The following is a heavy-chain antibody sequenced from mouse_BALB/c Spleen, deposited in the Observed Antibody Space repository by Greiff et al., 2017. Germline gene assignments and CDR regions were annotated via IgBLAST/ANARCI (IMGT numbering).Heavy chain of an antibody. J-gene: IGHJ3*01. CDR3: ARQGGDVFAY. CDR2: ISSGGSYT. V-gene: IGHV5-9-3*01. D-gene: IGHD3-3*01. Sequence: EVMLVESGGGLVKPGGSLKLSCAASGFTFSSYAMSWVRQTPEKRLEWVATISSGGSYTYYPDSVKGRFTISRDNAKNTLYLQMSSLRSEDTAMYYCARQGGDVFAYWGQGTLVTVSA. CDR1: GFTFSSYA.